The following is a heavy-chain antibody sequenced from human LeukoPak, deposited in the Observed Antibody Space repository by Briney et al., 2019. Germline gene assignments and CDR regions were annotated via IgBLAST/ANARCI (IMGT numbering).Heavy chain of an antibody. CDR3: ARDSNGDYVSDY. J-gene: IGHJ4*02. CDR1: GGSNSSHY. CDR2: IYYSGST. D-gene: IGHD4-17*01. V-gene: IGHV4-59*11. Sequence: SETLSLTCTVSGGSNSSHYWSWIRQPPGKGLEWIGYIYYSGSTNYNPSLKSRVTISVDTSKNQFSLKLSSVTAADTAVYYCARDSNGDYVSDYWGQGTLVTVSS.